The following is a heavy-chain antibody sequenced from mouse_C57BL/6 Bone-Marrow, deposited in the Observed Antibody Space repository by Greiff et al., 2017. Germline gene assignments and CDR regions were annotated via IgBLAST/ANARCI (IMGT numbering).Heavy chain of an antibody. CDR1: GYSFTDYN. D-gene: IGHD2-4*01. CDR2: INPNYGTT. J-gene: IGHJ4*01. Sequence: VQLKESGPELVKPGASVKISCKSSGYSFTDYNMNWVKQSNGKSLEWIGVINPNYGTTSYNQKFKGKATLTVDQSSSTAYMQLNSLTSEDSAVYYCARGYDYDYAMDYWGQGTSVTVSS. CDR3: ARGYDYDYAMDY. V-gene: IGHV1-39*01.